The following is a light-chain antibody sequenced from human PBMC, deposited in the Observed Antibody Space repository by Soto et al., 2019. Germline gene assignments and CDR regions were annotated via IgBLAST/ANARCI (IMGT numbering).Light chain of an antibody. CDR3: QQIYSTPPT. Sequence: DIQMTQSPSSLSASVGERVTITCRASQSISSYLNWYQQKPGKAPNILIYAASSLQSGVPSRFSGSLSGTDFTLTISSLQPEDLATDYCQQIYSTPPTFGAGTKVEIK. V-gene: IGKV1-39*01. CDR1: QSISSY. J-gene: IGKJ4*01. CDR2: AAS.